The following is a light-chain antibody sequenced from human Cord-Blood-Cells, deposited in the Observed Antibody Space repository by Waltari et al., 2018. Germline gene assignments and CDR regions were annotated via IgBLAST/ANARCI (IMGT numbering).Light chain of an antibody. J-gene: IGLJ3*02. Sequence: QSALTQPASVSGSPGQSITISCTGTSSDVGSYNLVSWYQQHPGKAPKLMIYEGSKRLSGVSNRFSGSKSGSTASLTISGLQAEDEADYYCCSYAGSSTWVFGGGTKLTVL. CDR3: CSYAGSSTWV. CDR1: SSDVGSYNL. V-gene: IGLV2-23*01. CDR2: EGS.